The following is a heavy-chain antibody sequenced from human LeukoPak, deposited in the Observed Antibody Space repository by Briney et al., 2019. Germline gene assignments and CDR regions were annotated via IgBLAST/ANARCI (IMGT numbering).Heavy chain of an antibody. CDR2: IKSKTDGGTT. D-gene: IGHD7-27*01. CDR3: TTFSPMGNQDY. CDR1: GFTFSNAW. Sequence: GGSLRLSCAASGFTFSNAWMSWVRQAPGKRLEWVGRIKSKTDGGTTVYAAPVKGRFSIPRDDSKNTLYLQMNSLKTEDTAVYYCTTFSPMGNQDYWGQGTLVTVSS. V-gene: IGHV3-15*01. J-gene: IGHJ4*02.